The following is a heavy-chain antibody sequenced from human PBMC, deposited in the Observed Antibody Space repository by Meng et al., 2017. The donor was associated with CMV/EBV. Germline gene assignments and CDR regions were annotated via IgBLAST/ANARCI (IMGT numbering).Heavy chain of an antibody. CDR1: CVSIRTHY. D-gene: IGHD1-1*01. V-gene: IGHV4-59*11. CDR2: IHYTGRA. J-gene: IGHJ4*02. CDR3: AERGGGY. Sequence: QVQLQQSGPGLVMPPETLALACRVSCVSIRTHYWSWVRQTPGKGLEWIASIHYTGRADYSPSLKSRLTISVDTSDSQLSLKLSSVTPADTAMYYCAERGGGYWGQGILVTVSS.